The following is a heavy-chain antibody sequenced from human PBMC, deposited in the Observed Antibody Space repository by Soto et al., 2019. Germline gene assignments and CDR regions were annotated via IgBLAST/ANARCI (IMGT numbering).Heavy chain of an antibody. CDR2: MYAAGST. V-gene: IGHV3-66*01. CDR3: ARGSNSNNWKLFDY. Sequence: EVQLVESGGGLVQPGGSLRLSCAVTGFTISSNYMNWVRQAPGKGLEWVSVMYAAGSTYYEDSVKGRFNISRDNSKNTVYLKMNSLRGEDTAVYYCARGSNSNNWKLFDYWGQGTLVTVSS. CDR1: GFTISSNY. D-gene: IGHD1-1*01. J-gene: IGHJ4*02.